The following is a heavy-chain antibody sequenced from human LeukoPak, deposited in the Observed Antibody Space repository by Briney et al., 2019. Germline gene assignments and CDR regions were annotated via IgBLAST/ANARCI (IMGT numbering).Heavy chain of an antibody. V-gene: IGHV4-59*08. CDR3: AGHHPRNTVDF. Sequence: SETLSLTCTGSGGSLSRYYWIWIRQPPGKGLEWIAYISDIGSINYNPSLKSRVTISLDTSKNQFSLKLSSVTAADTAVYYCAGHHPRNTVDFWGQGTLVTVSS. CDR1: GGSLSRYY. D-gene: IGHD2/OR15-2a*01. CDR2: ISDIGSI. J-gene: IGHJ4*02.